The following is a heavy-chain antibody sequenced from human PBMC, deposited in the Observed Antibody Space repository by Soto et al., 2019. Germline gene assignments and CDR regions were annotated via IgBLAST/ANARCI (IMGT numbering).Heavy chain of an antibody. CDR1: GGSISSYY. CDR3: ARDFTDSSGPTLGMGV. V-gene: IGHV4-4*08. J-gene: IGHJ6*02. CDR2: IYSTGNT. D-gene: IGHD6-19*01. Sequence: PSETLSLTCTVSGGSISSYYWSWIRQPPGKGLEWIGSIYSTGNTYYNPSLNSQVTISVDTSKNQFSLKLSSVTAADTAVFYCARDFTDSSGPTLGMGVWGQGTTVTVSS.